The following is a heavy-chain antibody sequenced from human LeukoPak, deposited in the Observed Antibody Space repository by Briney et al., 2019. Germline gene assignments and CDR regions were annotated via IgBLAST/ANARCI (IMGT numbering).Heavy chain of an antibody. V-gene: IGHV3-53*01. CDR2: IYSGGST. Sequence: GGSLRLSCAASGFTVSSNYMSWVRQGPGKGLEWVSVIYSGGSTYYADSVKGRFTISRDNSRNTVYLQMNSLRAEDTAVYYCARDYYDGSAYYSYYEYWGQGTLVTVSS. D-gene: IGHD3-22*01. J-gene: IGHJ4*02. CDR1: GFTVSSNY. CDR3: ARDYYDGSAYYSYYEY.